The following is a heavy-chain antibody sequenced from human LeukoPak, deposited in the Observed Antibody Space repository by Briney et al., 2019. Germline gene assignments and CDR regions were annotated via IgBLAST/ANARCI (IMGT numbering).Heavy chain of an antibody. D-gene: IGHD2-2*01. CDR3: AKLGCTGTFCYANY. CDR2: ISGGGDSA. Sequence: GGSLRLSCAASGFTFSDYAMTWVRQTPGKGLEGVSVISGGGDSADYADSMKGRFTISRDNSKNTLYLQMNSLRAEDTALYYCAKLGCTGTFCYANYWGQGTLVTVSS. CDR1: GFTFSDYA. J-gene: IGHJ4*02. V-gene: IGHV3-23*01.